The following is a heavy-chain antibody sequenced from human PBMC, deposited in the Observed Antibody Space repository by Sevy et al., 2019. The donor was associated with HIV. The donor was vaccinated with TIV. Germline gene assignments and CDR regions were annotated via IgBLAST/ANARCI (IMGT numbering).Heavy chain of an antibody. Sequence: SETLSLTCTVSGGXISSYYWSWIRQPPGKGLEWXGYIYYSGSTNYNPSLKSRVTISVDTSKNQFSLKLSSVTAVDTAVYYCARTYYYDSXGYYFDYWGQGTLVTVSS. D-gene: IGHD3-22*01. J-gene: IGHJ4*02. CDR2: IYYSGST. V-gene: IGHV4-59*01. CDR3: ARTYYYDSXGYYFDY. CDR1: GGXISSYY.